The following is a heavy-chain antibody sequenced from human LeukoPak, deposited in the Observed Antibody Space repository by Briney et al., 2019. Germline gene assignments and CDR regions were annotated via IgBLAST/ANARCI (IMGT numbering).Heavy chain of an antibody. CDR3: AKSRVWFGEYYYYGMDV. CDR1: GFTFSSYA. D-gene: IGHD3-10*01. CDR2: ISGSGDNT. Sequence: PGGSLRLSCAASGFTFSSYAMSWVRQAPGKGLEWVSGISGSGDNTFYADSVKGRFTISRDNSKNTLYLQMNSLRAEDTAVYYCAKSRVWFGEYYYYGMDVWGQGTTVTVSS. J-gene: IGHJ6*02. V-gene: IGHV3-23*01.